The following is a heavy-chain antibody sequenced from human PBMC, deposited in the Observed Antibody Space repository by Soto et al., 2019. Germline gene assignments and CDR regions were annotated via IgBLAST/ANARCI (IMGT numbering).Heavy chain of an antibody. J-gene: IGHJ6*03. V-gene: IGHV4-34*01. CDR1: GGSFSGYY. CDR3: ARVLNTLYYYYYYLDV. CDR2: INHSGST. D-gene: IGHD2-2*02. Sequence: SSETLSLTCAVYGGSFSGYYWSWIRQPPGKGLEWIGEINHSGSTNYNPSLKSRVTISVDTSKNQFSLKLSSVTAADTAVYYCARVLNTLYYYYYYLDVWGKGTTVTVSS.